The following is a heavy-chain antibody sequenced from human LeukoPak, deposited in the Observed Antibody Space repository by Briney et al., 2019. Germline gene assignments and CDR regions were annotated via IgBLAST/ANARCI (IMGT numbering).Heavy chain of an antibody. D-gene: IGHD3-22*01. CDR2: ISDNGYDT. CDR3: ARDSRITMIMGYEDY. Sequence: GGSLRLSCAASGFTVSDNYMSWVRQAPGEGLEWVSAISDNGYDTFYADSVKGRFTISRDNSKNAVYLQMNSLRAEDTAIYYCARDSRITMIMGYEDYWGQGTLVTVSS. V-gene: IGHV3-23*01. J-gene: IGHJ4*02. CDR1: GFTVSDNY.